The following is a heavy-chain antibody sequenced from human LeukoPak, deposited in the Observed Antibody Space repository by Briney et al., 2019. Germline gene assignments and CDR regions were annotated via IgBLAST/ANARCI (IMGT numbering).Heavy chain of an antibody. CDR1: GGTFSSYA. CDR2: IIPIFGTA. Sequence: SVKVSCKASGGTFSSYAISWVRQAPGQGLEWMGRIIPIFGTANYAQKFQGRVTITTDESTSTAYMELSSLRSEDTAVYYCARRTGTWDNWFDPWGQGTLVTVSS. D-gene: IGHD1-7*01. CDR3: ARRTGTWDNWFDP. J-gene: IGHJ5*02. V-gene: IGHV1-69*05.